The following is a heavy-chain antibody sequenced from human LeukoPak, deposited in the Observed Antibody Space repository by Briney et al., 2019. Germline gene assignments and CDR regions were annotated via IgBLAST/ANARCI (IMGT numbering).Heavy chain of an antibody. V-gene: IGHV1-18*01. D-gene: IGHD5-18*01. CDR2: ISAYNGNS. Sequence: ASVKVSCKASGYTFTSFGISWVRQSPGHGPEWVEWISAYNGNSNYVHNIQGTVTVSTDTSTDTAYMELRSLRSDATAVYDCAIDLGEDTTMIFFDYWGQGTPVTVSS. CDR3: AIDLGEDTTMIFFDY. J-gene: IGHJ4*02. CDR1: GYTFTSFG.